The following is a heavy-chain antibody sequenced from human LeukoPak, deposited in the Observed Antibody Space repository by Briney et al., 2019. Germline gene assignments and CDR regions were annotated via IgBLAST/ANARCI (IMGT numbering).Heavy chain of an antibody. D-gene: IGHD6-19*01. CDR1: GFTFSGYY. CDR3: AKSSSGWYFFVC. CDR2: ISCSSST. J-gene: IGHJ4*02. Sequence: GGSLRLSCAASGFTFSGYYLSWIRQAPGKGLEWVSYISCSSSTNYADSVKGRFTISRDNAKNSVYLQMNSLSAEDTAVYYCAKSSSGWYFFVCWGQGTLVTVSS. V-gene: IGHV3-11*03.